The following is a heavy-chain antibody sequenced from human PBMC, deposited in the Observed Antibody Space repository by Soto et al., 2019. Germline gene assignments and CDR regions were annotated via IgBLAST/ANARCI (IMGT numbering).Heavy chain of an antibody. Sequence: SVKVSCKASGGTFTNFAISWVRQAPGHGLEWMGGFIPIYGRPNYAQKLQGRLTITADESTSTVCMEPSSLTSDDTAVYYCASPYGSGIYYSFDYWGQGTLVTVSS. J-gene: IGHJ4*02. CDR2: FIPIYGRP. CDR1: GGTFTNFA. V-gene: IGHV1-69*13. D-gene: IGHD3-10*01. CDR3: ASPYGSGIYYSFDY.